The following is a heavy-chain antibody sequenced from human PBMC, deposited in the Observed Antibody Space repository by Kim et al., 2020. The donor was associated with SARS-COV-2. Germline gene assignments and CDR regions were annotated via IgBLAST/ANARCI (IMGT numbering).Heavy chain of an antibody. D-gene: IGHD3-10*01. CDR3: ARLGFREFLDYMDV. V-gene: IGHV1-8*01. Sequence: AQKFQGRVTMTRNTSISTAYMELSSLRSEDTAVYYCARLGFREFLDYMDVWGKGTTVTVSS. J-gene: IGHJ6*03.